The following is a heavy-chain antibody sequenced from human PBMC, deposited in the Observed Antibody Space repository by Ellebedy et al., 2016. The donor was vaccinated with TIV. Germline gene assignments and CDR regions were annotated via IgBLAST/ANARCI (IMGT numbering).Heavy chain of an antibody. CDR1: GGPLSSKY. J-gene: IGHJ1*01. D-gene: IGHD6-19*01. V-gene: IGHV4-34*01. Sequence: MPSETLSLTCAAKGGPLSSKYWTWIRQPPGKGLEWNGETNHSGSTSKNSSLKRRVTVLADTSKNQFSLRLTTVTAADSAVYFCEGGPTAMAGASPVWGQGTLVTVSS. CDR3: EGGPTAMAGASPV. CDR2: TNHSGST.